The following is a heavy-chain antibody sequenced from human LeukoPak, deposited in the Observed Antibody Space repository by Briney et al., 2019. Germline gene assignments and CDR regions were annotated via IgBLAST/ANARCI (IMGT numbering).Heavy chain of an antibody. J-gene: IGHJ4*02. V-gene: IGHV1-46*01. CDR1: GYTFTSYY. CDR2: INPSGGST. D-gene: IGHD1-14*01. CDR3: ARITSLEGFDS. Sequence: ASVKVSCTASGYTFTSYYMHWVRQAPGQGLEWMGIINPSGGSTSYAQKFQGRVTMTRDTSTSTVYMELSSLRSEDTAVYYCARITSLEGFDSWGQGTLVTVSS.